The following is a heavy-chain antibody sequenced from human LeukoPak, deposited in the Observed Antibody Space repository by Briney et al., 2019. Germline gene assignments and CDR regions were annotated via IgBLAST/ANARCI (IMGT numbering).Heavy chain of an antibody. D-gene: IGHD3/OR15-3a*01. J-gene: IGHJ4*02. CDR2: IKPKAAGGTT. CDR3: TTLRTV. CDR1: GFTFSDAC. Sequence: GGSLTLSCAASGFTFSDACMHWVRQAPGKGLEWVGRIKPKAAGGTTESAAHVTGRFTIARDDSKKMVFLQMNSLTTEDTAVYYCTTLRTVWGQGTLVTVSS. V-gene: IGHV3-15*01.